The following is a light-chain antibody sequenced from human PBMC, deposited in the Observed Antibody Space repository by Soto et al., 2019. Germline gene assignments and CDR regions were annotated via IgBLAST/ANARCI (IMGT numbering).Light chain of an antibody. J-gene: IGKJ2*01. CDR2: GAS. V-gene: IGKV3-15*01. CDR1: QSVSSN. CDR3: QQYGTSPYT. Sequence: EIVMTQSPATLSVSPGGRATLSCRASQSVSSNLAWYQQKPGQAPRFLIYGASTRATGIPARFSGSGSGTEFTLSINSLQSEDFAVYYCQQYGTSPYTFGPGSKVDIK.